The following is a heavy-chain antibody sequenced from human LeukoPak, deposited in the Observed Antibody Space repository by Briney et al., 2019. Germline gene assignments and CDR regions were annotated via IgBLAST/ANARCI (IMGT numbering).Heavy chain of an antibody. D-gene: IGHD3-22*01. CDR1: GGSISSGSYY. J-gene: IGHJ4*02. CDR3: ASSHYDSSGFDY. CDR2: IYTSGST. V-gene: IGHV4-61*02. Sequence: SETLSLTCTVSGGSISSGSYYWSWIRQPAGKGLEWIGRIYTSGSTNYNPSLKSRVTISVDTSKNQFSLKLSSVTAADTVVYYCASSHYDSSGFDYWGQGTLVTVSS.